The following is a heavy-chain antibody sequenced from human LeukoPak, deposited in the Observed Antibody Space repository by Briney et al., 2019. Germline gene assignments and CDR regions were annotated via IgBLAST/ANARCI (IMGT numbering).Heavy chain of an antibody. Sequence: PLASVKVSXKASGYTFTGYYIHWVRQAPGQGLEWMGWVNPNSGGTNYPQKFQGRVTMTRDTSISTAYMELSRLRSDDTAVHYCARDEANYYGSGSYFDYWGQGTLVTVSS. CDR3: ARDEANYYGSGSYFDY. CDR1: GYTFTGYY. D-gene: IGHD3-10*01. CDR2: VNPNSGGT. J-gene: IGHJ4*02. V-gene: IGHV1-2*02.